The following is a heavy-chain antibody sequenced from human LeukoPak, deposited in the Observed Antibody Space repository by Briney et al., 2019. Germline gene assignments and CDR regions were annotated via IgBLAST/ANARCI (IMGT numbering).Heavy chain of an antibody. Sequence: ASVKVSCKASGYTFTSYGISWVRQAPGQGLEWMGWISAYNGNTNYAQKLQGRVTMTTDTSTSTAYMELRSLRSDDPAVYYCARDLRTYSSGWYVRPCGYWGQGTLVTVSS. V-gene: IGHV1-18*01. J-gene: IGHJ4*02. CDR2: ISAYNGNT. CDR3: ARDLRTYSSGWYVRPCGY. CDR1: GYTFTSYG. D-gene: IGHD6-19*01.